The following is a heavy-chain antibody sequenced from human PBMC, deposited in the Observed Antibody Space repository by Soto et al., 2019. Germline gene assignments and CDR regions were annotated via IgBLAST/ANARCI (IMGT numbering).Heavy chain of an antibody. CDR1: GFTVSSNY. Sequence: PGGSLRLSCAASGFTVSSNYMSWVRQAPGKGLEWVSVIYSGGSTYYADSVKGRFTISRHNSKNTLYLRMNSLRAEDTAVYYCARSATTVTTEYYFDYWGQGTLVTVSS. CDR2: IYSGGST. J-gene: IGHJ4*02. V-gene: IGHV3-53*04. CDR3: ARSATTVTTEYYFDY. D-gene: IGHD4-4*01.